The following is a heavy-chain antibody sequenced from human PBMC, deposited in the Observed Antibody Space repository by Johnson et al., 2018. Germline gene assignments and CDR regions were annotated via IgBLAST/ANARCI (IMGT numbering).Heavy chain of an antibody. CDR1: GFTVSSNY. Sequence: VQLVESGGGLVQPGGSLRLSCAASGFTVSSNYMSWVRQAPGKGLEWVSVIYSGGSTYYADSVKGRFTISRENSKNTLYLQMNSLRAEDTALYYCAKDSGTSGLYGDFDYWGQGTLVTVSS. D-gene: IGHD6-19*01. J-gene: IGHJ4*02. CDR2: IYSGGST. V-gene: IGHV3-66*02. CDR3: AKDSGTSGLYGDFDY.